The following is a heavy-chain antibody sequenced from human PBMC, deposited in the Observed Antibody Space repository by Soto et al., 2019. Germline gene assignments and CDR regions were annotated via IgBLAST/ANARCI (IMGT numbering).Heavy chain of an antibody. V-gene: IGHV3-30*18. CDR2: IPYDGSNE. D-gene: IGHD6-13*01. CDR1: GFTFSNYG. Sequence: QVPLVESGGGVVQPGRSLRLSCAASGFTFSNYGMHWVRQAPGKGLEWVAGIPYDGSNEYYADSVKGRFTLSRDNSKNTLYLQMYSLRAEDTAVYYCAKDSGYTSTWPKYFDYWGQGTLVTVSS. J-gene: IGHJ4*02. CDR3: AKDSGYTSTWPKYFDY.